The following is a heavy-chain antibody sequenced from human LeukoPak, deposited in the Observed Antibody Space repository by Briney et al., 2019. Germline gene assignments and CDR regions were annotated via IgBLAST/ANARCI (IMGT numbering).Heavy chain of an antibody. J-gene: IGHJ4*02. Sequence: PGGSLRLSCAASGFVYSAFWMSWVRQAPGKGLEWVANIKQDGSEKYYEDSVKGRFTISRDNARNTLFLQMDSLRAEDTAVYYCARDLSIGKGAYYFDYWGQGTLVTVSS. CDR3: ARDLSIGKGAYYFDY. D-gene: IGHD6-6*01. CDR1: GFVYSAFW. CDR2: IKQDGSEK. V-gene: IGHV3-7*01.